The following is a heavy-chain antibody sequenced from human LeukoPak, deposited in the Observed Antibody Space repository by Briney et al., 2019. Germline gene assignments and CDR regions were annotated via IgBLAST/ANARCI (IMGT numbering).Heavy chain of an antibody. Sequence: PSETLSLTCAVYGGSFSDYYWSWIRQPPGKGLEWIGEINHSGITNYNPSLKSRVTISVDTSKNQFSLKLSSVTAADTAVYYCARDVVDGYYYYGMDVWGQGTTVTVSS. J-gene: IGHJ6*02. CDR3: ARDVVDGYYYYGMDV. V-gene: IGHV4-34*01. CDR1: GGSFSDYY. D-gene: IGHD2-15*01. CDR2: INHSGIT.